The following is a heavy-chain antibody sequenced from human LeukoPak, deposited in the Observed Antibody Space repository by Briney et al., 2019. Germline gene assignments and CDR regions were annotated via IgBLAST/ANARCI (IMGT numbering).Heavy chain of an antibody. V-gene: IGHV3-30*02. CDR1: GFTFSSYG. Sequence: PGGSLRLSCAASGFTFSSYGMHWVRQTPGKGLEWVAFIRYDGSNKYYADSVKGRFTISRDNSKNTLYLQMNSLRAEDTAVYYCAKVAYCSSTSCYEWFDPWGQGTLVTVSS. J-gene: IGHJ5*02. CDR3: AKVAYCSSTSCYEWFDP. D-gene: IGHD2-2*01. CDR2: IRYDGSNK.